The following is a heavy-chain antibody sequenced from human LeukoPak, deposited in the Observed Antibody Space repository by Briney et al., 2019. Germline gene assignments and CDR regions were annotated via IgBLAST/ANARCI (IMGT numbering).Heavy chain of an antibody. CDR2: IYYSGST. J-gene: IGHJ4*02. CDR3: ARVRGGILVHDY. CDR1: GGSISSGGYC. V-gene: IGHV4-31*03. D-gene: IGHD2-15*01. Sequence: SETLSLTCTVSGGSISSGGYCWSWIRQHPGKGLEWIGYIYYSGSTYYNPSLKSRVTISVDTSKNQFSLKLSSVTAADTAVYYCARVRGGILVHDYWGQGTLVTVSS.